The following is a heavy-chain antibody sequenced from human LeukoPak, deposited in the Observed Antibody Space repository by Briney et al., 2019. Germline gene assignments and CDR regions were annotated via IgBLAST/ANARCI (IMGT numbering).Heavy chain of an antibody. J-gene: IGHJ6*02. CDR3: AREGYYYYGMDV. CDR2: IYYSGST. CDR1: GGSISSGDYY. Sequence: SETLSLTRTVSGGSISSGDYYWSWIRQPPGKGLEWIGYIYYSGSTYYNPSLKSRVTISVDTSKNQFSLKLSSVTAADTAVYYCAREGYYYYGMDVWGQGTTVTVSS. V-gene: IGHV4-30-4*01.